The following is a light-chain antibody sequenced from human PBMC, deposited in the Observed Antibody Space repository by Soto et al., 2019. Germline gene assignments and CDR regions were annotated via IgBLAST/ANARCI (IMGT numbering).Light chain of an antibody. CDR1: SSDVGGYNY. CDR3: AAWDDSLNGPV. CDR2: EVS. J-gene: IGLJ2*01. Sequence: QSALTQPPSASGYPGQSVTISCTGTSSDVGGYNYVSWYQQHPGKAPKLMIYEVSKRPSWVPDRFSGSKSGNTASLAISGLQSKDEADYYCAAWDDSLNGPVFGGGTKLTVL. V-gene: IGLV2-8*01.